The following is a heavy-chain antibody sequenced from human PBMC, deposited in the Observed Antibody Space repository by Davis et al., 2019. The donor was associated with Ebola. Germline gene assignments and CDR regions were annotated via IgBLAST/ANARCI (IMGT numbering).Heavy chain of an antibody. CDR2: IYPGDSDT. J-gene: IGHJ3*02. CDR3: ARGDALDI. V-gene: IGHV5-51*01. CDR1: GYSFTRYW. Sequence: GESLKIPCQGSGYSFTRYWIAWVRQLPGKGLEWMGVIYPGDSDTRYSPSFQGQVTISADTSLATAYLQWSSLKASDTAIYYCARGDALDIWGQGTMVAVSS.